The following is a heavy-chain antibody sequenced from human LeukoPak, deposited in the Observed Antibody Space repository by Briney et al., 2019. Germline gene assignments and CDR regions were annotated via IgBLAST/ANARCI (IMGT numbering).Heavy chain of an antibody. J-gene: IGHJ4*02. V-gene: IGHV4-59*08. CDR1: GGSITSYY. CDR2: IHYSRST. D-gene: IGHD1-7*01. CDR3: AGTEWNYAR. Sequence: SETLSLTCTVSGGSITSYYWSWMRQAPGKGLEWIGYIHYSRSTNYNPSLKSRVTISLDTSKNQFSPKLSSVTAADTAVYYCAGTEWNYARWGQGTLVTVSS.